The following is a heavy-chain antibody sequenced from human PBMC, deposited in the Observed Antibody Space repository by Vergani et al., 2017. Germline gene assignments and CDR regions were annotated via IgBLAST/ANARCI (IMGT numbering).Heavy chain of an antibody. D-gene: IGHD3-22*01. CDR2: ISGSGGST. Sequence: EVQLLESGGGLVQPGGSLRLSCAASGFTFSSYAMSWVRQAPGKGLEWVSAISGSGGSTYYADSVKGQFTISRDNSKNTLYLQMNSLRAEDTAVYYCAKLSNLGSSGYYYGYWYFDLWGRGTLVTVSS. V-gene: IGHV3-23*01. CDR1: GFTFSSYA. J-gene: IGHJ2*01. CDR3: AKLSNLGSSGYYYGYWYFDL.